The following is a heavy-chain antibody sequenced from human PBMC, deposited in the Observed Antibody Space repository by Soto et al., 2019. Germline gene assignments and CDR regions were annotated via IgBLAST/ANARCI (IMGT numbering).Heavy chain of an antibody. V-gene: IGHV3-7*05. J-gene: IGHJ4*01. D-gene: IGHD3-10*01. CDR1: KLRVRISW. Sequence: CPRIARAICKLRVRISWVTLARQAPGRGLEWVANIRQDGSGEDYVDSVKGRFTVSRDDAKNSLYLQMNSLRAEDTAVYYCERADSSGGLWYYLGYWCHGIAVTVS. CDR2: IRQDGSGE. CDR3: ERADSSGGLWYYLGY.